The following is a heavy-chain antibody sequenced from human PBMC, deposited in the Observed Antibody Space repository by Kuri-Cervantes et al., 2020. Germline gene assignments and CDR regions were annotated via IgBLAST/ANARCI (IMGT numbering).Heavy chain of an antibody. J-gene: IGHJ4*02. CDR1: GYTFTGYY. CDR2: INPNSGGT. V-gene: IGHV1-2*02. Sequence: ASVKVSCKASGYTFTGYYMHWVRQAPGQGLEWMGWINPNSGGTNYAQKFQGRVTMTGDTSISTAYMELSRLRSDDTAVYYCARDDSSWDAIDYWGQGTLVTVSS. CDR3: ARDDSSWDAIDY. D-gene: IGHD6-13*01.